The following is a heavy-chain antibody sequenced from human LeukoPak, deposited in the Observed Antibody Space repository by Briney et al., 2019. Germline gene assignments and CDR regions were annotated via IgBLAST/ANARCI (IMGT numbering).Heavy chain of an antibody. Sequence: ASVKVSCKASGYTFTSYYMHWVRQAPGQGLEWMGIINPSGGSTSYAQKFQGRVTMTRDTSTSTVYMELSSLRSEDTAVYYCARDKFSGSYFPNCFDPWGQGTLVTVSS. V-gene: IGHV1-46*03. CDR1: GYTFTSYY. D-gene: IGHD1-26*01. J-gene: IGHJ5*02. CDR3: ARDKFSGSYFPNCFDP. CDR2: INPSGGST.